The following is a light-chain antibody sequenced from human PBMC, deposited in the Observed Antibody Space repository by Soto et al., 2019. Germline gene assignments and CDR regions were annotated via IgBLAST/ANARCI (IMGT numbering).Light chain of an antibody. Sequence: QLVLTQSPSASASLGASVKLTCTLSSGHSNYVIACHQQQPEKGPRYLMKLNSDGSHSKGDGIPDRFSGSSSGAERYLTISSLQSEDEADYYCQTWDTGIRVFGGGTKVTVL. CDR2: LNSDGSH. V-gene: IGLV4-69*01. J-gene: IGLJ2*01. CDR1: SGHSNYV. CDR3: QTWDTGIRV.